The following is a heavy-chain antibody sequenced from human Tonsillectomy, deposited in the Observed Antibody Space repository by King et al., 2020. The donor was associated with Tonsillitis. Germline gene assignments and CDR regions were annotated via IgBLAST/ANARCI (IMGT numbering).Heavy chain of an antibody. CDR3: ARDQGYSSFDF. J-gene: IGHJ4*02. CDR2: TKPDGSEN. V-gene: IGHV3-7*04. CDR1: GFTYSASW. D-gene: IGHD2-21*01. Sequence: VQLVESGGGLVQPGGNLRLSCVASGFTYSASWMTWVRQAPGKGLEWVATTKPDGSENWYVDSVKGRFTISRDNAKNSLYLQVNSLRAEDTAVYYWARDQGYSSFDFWGQGTLVTVSS.